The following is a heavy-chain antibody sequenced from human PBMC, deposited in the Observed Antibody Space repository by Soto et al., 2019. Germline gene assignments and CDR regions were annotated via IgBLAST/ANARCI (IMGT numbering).Heavy chain of an antibody. J-gene: IGHJ4*02. D-gene: IGHD4-17*01. CDR2: IYSGGST. CDR3: AKDIGYGDYVDY. Sequence: GGSLRLSCAASGFTFSSYARNWVRQAPGKGLEWVSLIYSGGSTYYADSVKGRFTISRDNSKNTLYLQMNNLRAEDTAVYYCAKDIGYGDYVDYWGQGTLVTVSS. CDR1: GFTFSSYA. V-gene: IGHV3-66*01.